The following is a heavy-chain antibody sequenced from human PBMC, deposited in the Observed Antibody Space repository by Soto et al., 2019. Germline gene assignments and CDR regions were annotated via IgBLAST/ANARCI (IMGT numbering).Heavy chain of an antibody. CDR3: AKDRGSYYYDY. CDR2: ISYDGSNK. Sequence: SLRLSCAASGFTFSSYGMHWVRQAPGKGLERVAVISYDGSNKYYADSVKGRFTISRDNSKNTLYLQMNSLRAEDTAVYYCAKDRGSYYYDYWGQGTLVTVSS. CDR1: GFTFSSYG. V-gene: IGHV3-30*18. D-gene: IGHD1-26*01. J-gene: IGHJ4*02.